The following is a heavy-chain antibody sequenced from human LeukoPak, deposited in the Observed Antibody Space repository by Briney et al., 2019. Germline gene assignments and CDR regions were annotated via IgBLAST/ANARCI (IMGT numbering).Heavy chain of an antibody. CDR3: VRVWQWLVRGHGMDV. CDR1: GFTFSSYA. CDR2: ISYDGSNK. J-gene: IGHJ6*02. V-gene: IGHV3-30*04. Sequence: GGSLRLSCAASGFTFSSYAMHWVRQAPGKGLEWVAVISYDGSNKYYADSVKGRFTISRDNSKNTLYLQMNSLRAEDTAVYYCVRVWQWLVRGHGMDVWGQGTTVTVSS. D-gene: IGHD6-19*01.